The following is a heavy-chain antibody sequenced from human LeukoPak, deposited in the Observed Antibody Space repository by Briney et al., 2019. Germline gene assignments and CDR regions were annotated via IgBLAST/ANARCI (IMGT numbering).Heavy chain of an antibody. CDR1: GFTFSSYG. D-gene: IGHD6-13*01. V-gene: IGHV3-33*01. CDR3: ARENAKQQLGYRSVLSVDGYYYMDV. Sequence: PGGSLRLSCAASGFTFSSYGMHWVRQAPGKGLAWVAVIWYDGSYEYYVDSVKGRFTISRDNSKNTVYLQMNSLRAEDTAVYYCARENAKQQLGYRSVLSVDGYYYMDVWGKGTTVTVSS. J-gene: IGHJ6*03. CDR2: IWYDGSYE.